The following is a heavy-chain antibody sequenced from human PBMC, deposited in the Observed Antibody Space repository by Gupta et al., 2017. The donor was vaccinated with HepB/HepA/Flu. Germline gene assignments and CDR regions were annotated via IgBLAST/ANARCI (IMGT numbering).Heavy chain of an antibody. Sequence: EVQLLESGGGLVQPGGSLRLSCAASGFTFTSNAVSWVRQAPGKGLEWVPSSIGRGDSTSYADSVKGRFTISRENSKNTGDLEMNRLRAEDTAVYYCAKSFVDNSGYNGCFEDWGQGSMVTVSS. CDR3: AKSFVDNSGYNGCFED. CDR2: SIGRGDST. V-gene: IGHV3-23*01. J-gene: IGHJ4*02. D-gene: IGHD3-22*01. CDR1: GFTFTSNA.